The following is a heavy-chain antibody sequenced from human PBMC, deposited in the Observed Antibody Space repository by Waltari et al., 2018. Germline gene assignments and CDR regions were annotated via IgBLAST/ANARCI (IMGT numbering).Heavy chain of an antibody. CDR1: GLTVSSNY. CDR3: ARETYYYDSSGYYFYYYGMDV. Sequence: EGQLVETGGGLIQPGGSLRRSCAAWGLTVSSNYMSWVRQAPGKGLEWVSVIYSGGSTYYADSVKGRFTISRDNSKNTLYLQMNSLRAEDTAVYYCARETYYYDSSGYYFYYYGMDVWGQGP. V-gene: IGHV3-53*02. D-gene: IGHD3-22*01. J-gene: IGHJ6*02. CDR2: IYSGGST.